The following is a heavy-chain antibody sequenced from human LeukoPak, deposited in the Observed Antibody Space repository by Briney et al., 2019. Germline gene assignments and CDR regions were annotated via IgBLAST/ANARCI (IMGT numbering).Heavy chain of an antibody. Sequence: SVKVSCKASGGTFSSYTISWVRQALGQGLEWMGRIIPILGIANYAQKFQSRVTITADKSTSTAYMELSSLRSEDTAVYYCARDDRQWEPDDAFDIWGQGTMVTVSS. CDR2: IIPILGIA. J-gene: IGHJ3*02. V-gene: IGHV1-69*04. CDR1: GGTFSSYT. CDR3: ARDDRQWEPDDAFDI. D-gene: IGHD1-26*01.